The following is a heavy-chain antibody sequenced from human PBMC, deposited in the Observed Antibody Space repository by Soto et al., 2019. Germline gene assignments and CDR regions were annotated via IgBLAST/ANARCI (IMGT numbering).Heavy chain of an antibody. CDR3: AREGRHFDY. CDR2: INPIFGTP. CDR1: GGTFSSYA. J-gene: IGHJ4*02. V-gene: IGHV1-69*06. Sequence: QVQLVQSGAEVQRPGSSVKVSCKASGGTFSSYAISWVRQAPGQGLEWMGGINPIFGTPHYAQKYQGRVTITADTFTNTAYMELPRLTSDDTAVYFCAREGRHFDYWGQRTLVTVSS.